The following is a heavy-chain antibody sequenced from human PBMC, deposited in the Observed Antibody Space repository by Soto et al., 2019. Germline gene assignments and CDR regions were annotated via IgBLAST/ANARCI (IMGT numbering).Heavy chain of an antibody. CDR3: ARWELRLRNAFDL. CDR1: GGYVSSGAYY. Sequence: QVQLQESGPGLVKPSQTLSLTCTVSGGYVSSGAYYWSWIRQHPGKGLEWIGYISYIGSTYYNPSLESRVTISVVTSKNHFSLKLSSVTAADTAVYSCARWELRLRNAFDLWGQGTMVTVAS. V-gene: IGHV4-31*03. D-gene: IGHD1-7*01. J-gene: IGHJ3*01. CDR2: ISYIGST.